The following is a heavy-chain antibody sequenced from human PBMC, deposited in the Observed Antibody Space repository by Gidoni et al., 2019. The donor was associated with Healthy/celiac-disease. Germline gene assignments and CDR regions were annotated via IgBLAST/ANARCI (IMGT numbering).Heavy chain of an antibody. CDR1: GGPISSYY. Sequence: QVQLQESGPGLVKPSETLSLTCTVSGGPISSYYWSWIRPRPGKGLEWIGYIYYSGSTNDNPSLKSRVTISVDTSKNQFSLKLSSVTAADTAVYYCAREDSSPHGMDVWGQGTTVTVSS. CDR3: AREDSSPHGMDV. J-gene: IGHJ6*02. CDR2: IYYSGST. V-gene: IGHV4-59*01. D-gene: IGHD3-22*01.